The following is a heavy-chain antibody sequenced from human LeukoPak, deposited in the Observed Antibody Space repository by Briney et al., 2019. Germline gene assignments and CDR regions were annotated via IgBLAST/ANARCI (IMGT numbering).Heavy chain of an antibody. CDR2: IKSKTDGGTT. CDR3: TTGRPSNGYSSSWGYFDY. J-gene: IGHJ4*02. V-gene: IGHV3-15*01. D-gene: IGHD6-13*01. Sequence: GGSLRLSCAASGFTFSSYWMSWVRQAPGKGLEWVGRIKSKTDGGTTDYAAPVKGRFTISRDDSKNTLYLQMNSLKTEDTAVYYCTTGRPSNGYSSSWGYFDYWGQGTLVTVSS. CDR1: GFTFSSYW.